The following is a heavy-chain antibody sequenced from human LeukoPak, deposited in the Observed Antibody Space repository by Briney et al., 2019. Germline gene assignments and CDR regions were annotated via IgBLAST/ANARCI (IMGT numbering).Heavy chain of an antibody. Sequence: SVKVSCKASGGTFSSYAIGWVRQAPGQGLEWMGGIIPIFGTANYAQKFQGRVTITADESTSTAYMELSSLRSEDTAVYYCARGVAKYDFSDYWGQGTLVTVSS. V-gene: IGHV1-69*13. CDR2: IIPIFGTA. CDR1: GGTFSSYA. J-gene: IGHJ4*02. D-gene: IGHD3-3*01. CDR3: ARGVAKYDFSDY.